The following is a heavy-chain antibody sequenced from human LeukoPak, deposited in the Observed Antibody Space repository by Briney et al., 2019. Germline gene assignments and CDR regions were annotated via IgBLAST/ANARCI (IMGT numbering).Heavy chain of an antibody. J-gene: IGHJ4*02. V-gene: IGHV4-39*01. CDR2: IYYSGST. D-gene: IGHD3-10*01. CDR3: ARHEFASGPDY. CDR1: GGSISSGGYY. Sequence: SETLSLTCTVSGGSISSGGYYWSWIRQHPGKGLEWIGSIYYSGSTYYNPSLKSRVTISVDTSKNQFSLKLSSVTAADTAVYYCARHEFASGPDYWGQGTLVTVSS.